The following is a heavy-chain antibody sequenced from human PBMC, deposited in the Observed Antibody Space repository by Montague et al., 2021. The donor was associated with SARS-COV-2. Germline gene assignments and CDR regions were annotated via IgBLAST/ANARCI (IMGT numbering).Heavy chain of an antibody. V-gene: IGHV4-34*01. CDR2: ITDEGKT. J-gene: IGHJ3*01. Sequence: SETLSLTSAVYRGSFSGFFWTWIRQAPGKGQEWIGEITDEGKTNYSSSRKARVAMSVDKSKNQISLALRTVTAADTAVYYCAGGRPVRGTLQHIELLSSGPFDFWGQGTLVTVSS. D-gene: IGHD1-7*01. CDR1: RGSFSGFF. CDR3: AGGRPVRGTLQHIELLSSGPFDF.